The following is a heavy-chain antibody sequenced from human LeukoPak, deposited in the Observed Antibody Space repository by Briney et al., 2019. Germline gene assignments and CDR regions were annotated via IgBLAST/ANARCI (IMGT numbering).Heavy chain of an antibody. CDR3: ARDTKYAFDN. J-gene: IGHJ4*02. D-gene: IGHD2-2*01. Sequence: GGSLRLSCAASGFTFRDYSMNWVRQAPGKGLEWISYVGISSGNTKYADSVKGRFTISGDKAKNSLYLQMNSLRVEDTAVYYCARDTKYAFDNWGQGTLVTVSS. V-gene: IGHV3-48*01. CDR2: VGISSGNT. CDR1: GFTFRDYS.